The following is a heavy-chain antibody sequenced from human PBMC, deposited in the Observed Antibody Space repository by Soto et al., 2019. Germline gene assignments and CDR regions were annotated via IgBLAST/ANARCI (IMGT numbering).Heavy chain of an antibody. J-gene: IGHJ6*02. CDR1: GGTFSSYA. Sequence: QVQLVQSGAEVKKPGSSVKGACKASGGTFSSYAISWVRQAPVLGREWMGGIIPIFGTANYAQKFQGRVTITADESTSTAYMELSSLRSEDTAVYYCASERAAAGPYYYYGMDVWGQGTTVTVSS. V-gene: IGHV1-69*12. D-gene: IGHD6-13*01. CDR2: IIPIFGTA. CDR3: ASERAAAGPYYYYGMDV.